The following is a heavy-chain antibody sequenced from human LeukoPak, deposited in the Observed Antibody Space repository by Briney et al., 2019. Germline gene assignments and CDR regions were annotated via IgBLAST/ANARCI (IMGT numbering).Heavy chain of an antibody. CDR3: ASPTGYSSGWLDY. CDR1: GGTFSSYA. V-gene: IGHV1-69*04. CDR2: IIPILGIA. Sequence: SVKVSCKASGGTFSSYAISWVRQAPGLGLEWMGRIIPILGIANYAQKFQGRVTITADKSTSTAYMEMSSLRSEDTAVYYCASPTGYSSGWLDYWGQGTLVTVSS. D-gene: IGHD6-19*01. J-gene: IGHJ4*02.